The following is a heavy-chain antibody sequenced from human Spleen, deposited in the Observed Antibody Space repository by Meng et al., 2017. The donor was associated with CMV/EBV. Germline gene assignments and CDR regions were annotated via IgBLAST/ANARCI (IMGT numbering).Heavy chain of an antibody. D-gene: IGHD6-19*01. Sequence: ASVQVSCKASGYTFATYGISWVRQAPGQGLEWMGWIRHHNGDTNFAQKLQDRVTMTTDTSTSTAYMELRSLRSDDTAVYYCARGSSAWRRPLFSDYWGQGTLVTVSS. CDR2: IRHHNGDT. J-gene: IGHJ4*02. V-gene: IGHV1-18*01. CDR3: ARGSSAWRRPLFSDY. CDR1: GYTFATYG.